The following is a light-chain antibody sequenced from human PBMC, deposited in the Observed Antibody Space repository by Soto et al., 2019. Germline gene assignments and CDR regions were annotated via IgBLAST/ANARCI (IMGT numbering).Light chain of an antibody. CDR1: QSVRSTK. J-gene: IGKJ4*01. CDR2: GAS. Sequence: TQSPGTRSFTPGERATLSCSAIQSVRSTKLAWYQQRPGQATRPLLVGASNRATGVRDRFSGSGSGTDFTLAISRLEPEDFAVYYCQQFGSSPLLTFGGGTKVDIK. V-gene: IGKV3-20*01. CDR3: QQFGSSPLLT.